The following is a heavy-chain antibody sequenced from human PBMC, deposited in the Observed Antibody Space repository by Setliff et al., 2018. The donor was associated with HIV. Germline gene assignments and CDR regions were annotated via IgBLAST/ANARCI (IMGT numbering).Heavy chain of an antibody. Sequence: KTSETLSLTCTVSGGSISSSSHYWGWIRQPPGKGLEWIGSIYYSGGTYYNPSLKSRVTISVDTSKNQFSLKLSSVTAADTAVYYCEAATVGEAGYYGIDVWGPGTTVTVSS. J-gene: IGHJ6*02. CDR3: EAATVGEAGYYGIDV. CDR2: IYYSGGT. D-gene: IGHD1-26*01. V-gene: IGHV4-39*07. CDR1: GGSISSSSHY.